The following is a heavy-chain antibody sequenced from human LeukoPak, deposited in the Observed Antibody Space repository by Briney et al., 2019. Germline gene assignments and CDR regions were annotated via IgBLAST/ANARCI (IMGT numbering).Heavy chain of an antibody. J-gene: IGHJ4*02. V-gene: IGHV3-30-3*01. Sequence: PGGSLRLSCAASGFTFSNYAMHWVRQAPGKGLEWVAIISYDGSNKYYADSVKGRFTISRDNSKNTLYLQMNSLRAEDTAVYYCARVDGSKSYYNLFDYWGQGTLVTVSS. CDR2: ISYDGSNK. CDR1: GFTFSNYA. D-gene: IGHD3-10*01. CDR3: ARVDGSKSYYNLFDY.